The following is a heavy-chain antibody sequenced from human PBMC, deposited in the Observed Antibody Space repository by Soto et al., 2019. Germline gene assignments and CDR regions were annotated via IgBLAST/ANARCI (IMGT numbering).Heavy chain of an antibody. CDR2: INHSGST. J-gene: IGHJ5*02. V-gene: IGHV4-34*01. CDR3: ATSTWEWCLDT. CDR1: GGSFSGYY. Sequence: SETLSLTCAVYGGSFSGYYWSWIRQPPGKGLEWIGEINHSGSTNYNPSLKSRVTISVDTSKNQFSLKLSSVTAADTAVYYCATSTWEWCLDTWGQGTLVTVSS. D-gene: IGHD3-3*01.